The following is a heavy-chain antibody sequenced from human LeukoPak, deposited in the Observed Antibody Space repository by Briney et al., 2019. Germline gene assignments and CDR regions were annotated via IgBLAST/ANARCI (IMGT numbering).Heavy chain of an antibody. CDR2: ISGGGSNI. Sequence: GGSLRLSCAASGFTVSSKYMSWVRQAPGKGLEWVSYISGGGSNIYYADSVKGRFTVSRDDAKNSLYLQMNSLRAEDTAVYYCARTPTYGFWSGYTLDVWGQGTTVTVSS. D-gene: IGHD3-3*01. J-gene: IGHJ6*02. CDR1: GFTVSSKY. CDR3: ARTPTYGFWSGYTLDV. V-gene: IGHV3-48*03.